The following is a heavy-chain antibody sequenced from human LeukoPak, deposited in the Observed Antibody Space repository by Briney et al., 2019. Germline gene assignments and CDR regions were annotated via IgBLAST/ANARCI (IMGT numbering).Heavy chain of an antibody. Sequence: SETLSLTCTVSGCSISSYYWSWIRQPPGKGLEWIGSIYYSGSTYYNPSLKSRVTISVDTSKNQFSLKLSSVTAADTAVYYCAREGWLRLGGFDYWGQGTLVTVSS. D-gene: IGHD5-12*01. CDR2: IYYSGST. CDR1: GCSISSYY. J-gene: IGHJ4*02. V-gene: IGHV4-39*07. CDR3: AREGWLRLGGFDY.